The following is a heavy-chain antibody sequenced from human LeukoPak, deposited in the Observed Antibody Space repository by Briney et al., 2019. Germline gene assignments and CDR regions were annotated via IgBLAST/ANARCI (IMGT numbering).Heavy chain of an antibody. V-gene: IGHV1-18*01. Sequence: GASMKVSCKVFGYTFTNYGISWVRQAPGQGLEWLGWINTYNSDTDYAQKVQDRVTMTTDTSTNTTYLELRSLSSDDTAVYYCAREAAVAGRGGEDFWGQGTLVTVSS. CDR3: AREAAVAGRGGEDF. CDR2: INTYNSDT. CDR1: GYTFTNYG. J-gene: IGHJ4*02. D-gene: IGHD6-13*01.